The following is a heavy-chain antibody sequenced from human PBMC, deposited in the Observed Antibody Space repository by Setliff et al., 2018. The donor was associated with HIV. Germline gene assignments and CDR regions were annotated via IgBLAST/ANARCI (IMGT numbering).Heavy chain of an antibody. D-gene: IGHD5-12*01. CDR2: IFYDGGTK. CDR1: GFIFSSYT. V-gene: IGHV3-30-3*01. J-gene: IGHJ4*02. CDR3: AKDSEFFPAPDRSGYMDH. Sequence: GGSLRLSCAGSGFIFSSYTMHWVRQAPGKGLEWVALIFYDGGTKWYADSVKGRFTISRDNSKNTVYLQMNNLRAEDTAVYYCAKDSEFFPAPDRSGYMDHWGQGIPVTVSS.